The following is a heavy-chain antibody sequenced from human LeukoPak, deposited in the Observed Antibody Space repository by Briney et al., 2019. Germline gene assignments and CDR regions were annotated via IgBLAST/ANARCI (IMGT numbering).Heavy chain of an antibody. CDR1: GDTFSSYA. CDR3: ARHGLAAQDSFDI. D-gene: IGHD6-13*01. J-gene: IGHJ3*02. V-gene: IGHV1-69*05. CDR2: ITPIFGTA. Sequence: ASVKVSCKASGDTFSSYAFSWVRQAPGQGLEWMGRITPIFGTANYAQKFQDRVTISTDDSRSTAYMGVISLRSEDTAVYFCARHGLAAQDSFDIWGQGTMVTVSS.